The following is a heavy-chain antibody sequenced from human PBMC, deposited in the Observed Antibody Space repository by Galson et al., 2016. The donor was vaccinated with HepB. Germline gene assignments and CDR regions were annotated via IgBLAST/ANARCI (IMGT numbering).Heavy chain of an antibody. D-gene: IGHD3-3*01. J-gene: IGHJ5*02. Sequence: SLRLSCAASEFTFIDYPMHWVRQAPGKGLEWVAVISYDGGNTYYAGSVKGRFTISRDNSRNTLWLQMNSLRAEDTAVYFCATARNHHYDDFWSPPSGSWGQGTLVTVSS. CDR2: ISYDGGNT. V-gene: IGHV3-30-3*01. CDR1: EFTFIDYP. CDR3: ATARNHHYDDFWSPPSGS.